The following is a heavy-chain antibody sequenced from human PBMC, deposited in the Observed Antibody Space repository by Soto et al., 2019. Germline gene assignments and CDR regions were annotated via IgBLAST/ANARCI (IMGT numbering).Heavy chain of an antibody. Sequence: SEALSLACTVSGGSISIGDYYWRWIRQPPGKGLEWIGYIYYSGSTYYNPSLKSRVTISVDTSKNQFSLKLSSVTAADTAVDYCARETTSLSVDAFDIWGQGTVVT. CDR1: GGSISIGDYY. D-gene: IGHD1-7*01. CDR2: IYYSGST. V-gene: IGHV4-30-4*02. J-gene: IGHJ3*02. CDR3: ARETTSLSVDAFDI.